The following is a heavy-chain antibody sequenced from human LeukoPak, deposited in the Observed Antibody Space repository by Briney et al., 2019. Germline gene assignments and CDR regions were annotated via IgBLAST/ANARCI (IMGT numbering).Heavy chain of an antibody. Sequence: GGSLRLSCSVSAFTFNTFGNFAMNWVRQAPGKGLEWVAAICESGASTYYAASVKGRFTISRDNSENTLYLQMHGLRAGDTAVYYCARRAGEYSHPYDYWGQGTLVTVSS. CDR1: AFTFNTFGNFA. V-gene: IGHV3-23*01. D-gene: IGHD2-15*01. J-gene: IGHJ4*02. CDR3: ARRAGEYSHPYDY. CDR2: ICESGAST.